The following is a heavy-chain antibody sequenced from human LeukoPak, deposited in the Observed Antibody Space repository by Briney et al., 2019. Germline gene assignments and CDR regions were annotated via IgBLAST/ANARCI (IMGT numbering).Heavy chain of an antibody. CDR3: TSNLYYYDSSGYFRDDAFDI. CDR2: IRSKAYGGTT. V-gene: IGHV3-49*04. D-gene: IGHD3-22*01. J-gene: IGHJ3*02. CDR1: GLTFGDYA. Sequence: GGSLRLSCTASGLTFGDYAMSWGRRAPGKGLEWVGFIRSKAYGGTTEYAASVKGRFTISRDDSKSIAYLQMNSLKTEDTAVYYSTSNLYYYDSSGYFRDDAFDIWGQGTMVTVSS.